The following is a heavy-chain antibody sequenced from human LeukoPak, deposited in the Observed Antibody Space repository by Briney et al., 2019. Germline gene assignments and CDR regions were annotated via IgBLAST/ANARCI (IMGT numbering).Heavy chain of an antibody. J-gene: IGHJ4*02. CDR3: ASVYDEGGFDY. Sequence: PSETLSLTCTVSGGSISSSSYYWGWIRQPPGKGLEWIGSIYYSGSTYYNPSLKSRVTISVDASKNQFSLKLSSVTAADTAVYYCASVYDEGGFDYWGQGTLVTVSS. D-gene: IGHD2/OR15-2a*01. V-gene: IGHV4-39*07. CDR1: GGSISSSSYY. CDR2: IYYSGST.